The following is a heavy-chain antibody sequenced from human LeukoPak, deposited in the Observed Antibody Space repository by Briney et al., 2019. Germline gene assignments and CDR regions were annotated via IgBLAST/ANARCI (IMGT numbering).Heavy chain of an antibody. CDR2: IKQDGSDK. CDR1: GFTFTKYW. Sequence: GDSLRLSCAASGFTFTKYWMTWVRQAPGKGLEWVGNIKQDGSDKNYMDSVKGRFTISRDNSKNTLYLQMNSLRAEDTAVYYCAREYTVTTFRWFDPWGQGTLVTVSS. V-gene: IGHV3-7*01. D-gene: IGHD4-17*01. CDR3: AREYTVTTFRWFDP. J-gene: IGHJ5*02.